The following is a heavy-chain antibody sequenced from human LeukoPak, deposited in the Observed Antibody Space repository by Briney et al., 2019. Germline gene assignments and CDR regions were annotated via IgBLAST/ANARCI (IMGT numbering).Heavy chain of an antibody. CDR3: ARPFGRYGDYENYYFDY. J-gene: IGHJ4*02. CDR2: ISSSSSSI. Sequence: PVGSLRLSCAASGFMFRSYSMNWVRQAPGKGLEWVSYISSSSSSIYYADSVKGRFTISRDNAKNSLYLQMNSLRAEDTAVYYCARPFGRYGDYENYYFDYWGQGTLVTVSS. CDR1: GFMFRSYS. D-gene: IGHD4-17*01. V-gene: IGHV3-48*01.